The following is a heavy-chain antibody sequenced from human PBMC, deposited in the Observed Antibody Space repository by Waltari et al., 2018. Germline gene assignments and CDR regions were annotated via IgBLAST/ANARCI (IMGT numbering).Heavy chain of an antibody. CDR1: GFTFSSYG. CDR3: ASGVGTFDY. CDR2: IRYDGSNK. V-gene: IGHV3-30*02. D-gene: IGHD1-26*01. Sequence: QVQLVESGGGVVQPGGSLRLSCAASGFTFSSYGMHWVRQAPGKGLELGAFIRYDGSNKYYADSVKGRFTISRDNAKNTLYLQMNSLRAEDTAVYYCASGVGTFDYWGQGTLVTVSS. J-gene: IGHJ4*02.